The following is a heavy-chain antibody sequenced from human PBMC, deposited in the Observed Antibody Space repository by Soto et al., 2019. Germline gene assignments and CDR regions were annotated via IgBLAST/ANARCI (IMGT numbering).Heavy chain of an antibody. J-gene: IGHJ6*02. CDR2: IYYSGST. CDR3: ARDRTFNYFYGMDV. V-gene: IGHV4-61*08. CDR1: GGSISSGGYY. Sequence: SETLSLTCTVSGGSISSGGYYWSWIRQHPGKGLEWIGYIYYSGSTNYNPSLKSRVTISVDTSKNQFSLKLSSVTAADTAVYYCARDRTFNYFYGMDVWGQGTTVTVSS.